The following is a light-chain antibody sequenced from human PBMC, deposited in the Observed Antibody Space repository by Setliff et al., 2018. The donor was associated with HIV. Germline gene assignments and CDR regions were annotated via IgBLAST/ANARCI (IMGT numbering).Light chain of an antibody. Sequence: QSALAQPASVSGPPGQLITISCSGTSSDVGGYNYVSWYQQHPGKAPKLMIYDVSKRPSGVSTRFSGSKSGNTASLTISGLQAEDEADYFCNSYTSSSTLYVFGTGTKVTVL. CDR2: DVS. V-gene: IGLV2-14*01. CDR3: NSYTSSSTLYV. J-gene: IGLJ1*01. CDR1: SSDVGGYNY.